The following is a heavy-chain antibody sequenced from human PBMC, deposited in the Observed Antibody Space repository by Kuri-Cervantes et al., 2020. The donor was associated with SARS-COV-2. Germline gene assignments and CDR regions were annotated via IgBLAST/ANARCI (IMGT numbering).Heavy chain of an antibody. CDR3: ARDFMVQGAHYYYYMDV. V-gene: IGHV3-30*03. D-gene: IGHD3-10*01. J-gene: IGHJ6*03. CDR2: ISYDGSNK. Sequence: GSLRLSCAASGFTFSSYGMHWVRQAPGKGLEWVAVISYDGSNKYYADSVKGRFTISRDNSKNTLYLQMNSLRAEDTAVYYCARDFMVQGAHYYYYMDVWGKGTTVTVSS. CDR1: GFTFSSYG.